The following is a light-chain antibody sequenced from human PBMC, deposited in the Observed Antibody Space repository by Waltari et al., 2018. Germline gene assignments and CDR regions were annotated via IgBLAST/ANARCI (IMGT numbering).Light chain of an antibody. Sequence: FVLTQSPGTLSLSPGERVILSCSASQSVSSNYLAWYQQKPGQAPRLLIYDASNRATGIADRFSGSGSGTDFTLTISRLEPEDVAVYYCQQYGRSPWTFGQGTKVEIK. CDR3: QQYGRSPWT. CDR2: DAS. CDR1: QSVSSNY. V-gene: IGKV3-20*01. J-gene: IGKJ1*01.